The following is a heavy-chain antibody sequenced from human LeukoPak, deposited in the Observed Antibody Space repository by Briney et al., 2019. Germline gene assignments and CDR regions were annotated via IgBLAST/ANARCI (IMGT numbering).Heavy chain of an antibody. Sequence: PGGSLRLSCAASGFTFNTHAMSWVRQAPGKGLEWVSAISGRGGSTHYADSVKGRFTISRDNSKNTLYLQMNSLRAEDTAVYYCAXSNYGGNSVDFDYWGQGTLVTVSS. D-gene: IGHD4-17*01. J-gene: IGHJ4*02. CDR2: ISGRGGST. CDR3: AXSNYGGNSVDFDY. V-gene: IGHV3-23*01. CDR1: GFTFNTHA.